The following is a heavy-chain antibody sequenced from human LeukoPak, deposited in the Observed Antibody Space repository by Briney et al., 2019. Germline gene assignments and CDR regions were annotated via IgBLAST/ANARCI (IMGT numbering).Heavy chain of an antibody. Sequence: KASETLSLTCTVSGGSISSYYWSWIRQPPGKGLEWIGYIYYSGSTNYNPSLKSRVTISVDTSKNQFSLKLSSVTAADTAVYYCARVSGDFWSGDYYYMDVWGKGTTVTVSS. V-gene: IGHV4-59*01. CDR3: ARVSGDFWSGDYYYMDV. J-gene: IGHJ6*03. CDR1: GGSISSYY. D-gene: IGHD3-3*01. CDR2: IYYSGST.